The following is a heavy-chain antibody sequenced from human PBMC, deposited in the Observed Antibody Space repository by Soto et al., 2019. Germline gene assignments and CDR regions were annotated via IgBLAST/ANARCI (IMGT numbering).Heavy chain of an antibody. Sequence: SETLSLTCAVSGGSISSSNWWSWVRQPPGKGLEWIGEIYHSGSTNYNPSLKSRVTISVDTSKNQFSLKLSSVTAADTAVYYCPRPLITMVPEADWGRGTLVPVSS. CDR3: PRPLITMVPEAD. J-gene: IGHJ4*02. CDR1: GGSISSSNW. CDR2: IYHSGST. D-gene: IGHD3-10*01. V-gene: IGHV4-4*02.